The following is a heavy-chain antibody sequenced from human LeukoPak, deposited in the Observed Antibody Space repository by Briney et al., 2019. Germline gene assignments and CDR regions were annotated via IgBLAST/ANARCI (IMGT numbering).Heavy chain of an antibody. V-gene: IGHV1-2*02. CDR1: GYTFTGYY. J-gene: IGHJ6*02. CDR2: INPNSGGT. CDR3: ARVRSSGDYPIGLCGMDV. D-gene: IGHD3-10*01. Sequence: ASVKVSCKASGYTFTGYYMHWVRQAPGQGLEWMGWINPNSGGTNYAQKFQGRVTMTRDTSISTAYMELSRLRSDDTAVYYCARVRSSGDYPIGLCGMDVWGQGTTVTVSS.